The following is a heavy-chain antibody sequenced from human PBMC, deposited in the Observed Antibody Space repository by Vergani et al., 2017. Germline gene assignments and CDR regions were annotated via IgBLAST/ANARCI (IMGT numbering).Heavy chain of an antibody. D-gene: IGHD3-10*01. V-gene: IGHV3-23*04. CDR2: ISGSGGST. J-gene: IGHJ4*02. Sequence: VEAGGGLVQPGGSLRLSCAASGFTFSSYAMSWVRQAPGKGLEWVSAISGSGGSTYYADSVKGRFTISRDNSKNTLYLQMNSLRAEDTAVYYCASISSPYGSGSYIDYWGQGTLVTVSS. CDR3: ASISSPYGSGSYIDY. CDR1: GFTFSSYA.